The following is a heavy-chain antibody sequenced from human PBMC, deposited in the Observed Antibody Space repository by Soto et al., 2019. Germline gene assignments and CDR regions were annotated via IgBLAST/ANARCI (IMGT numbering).Heavy chain of an antibody. CDR2: IIPIFGTA. CDR1: GGTFSSYA. J-gene: IGHJ6*02. V-gene: IGHV1-69*13. D-gene: IGHD2-2*02. Sequence: ASVKVSCKASGGTFSSYAISWVRQAPGQGLEWMGGIIPIFGTANYAQKFQGRVTITADESTSTAYMELSSLRSEDTAVYYCARVHGYCSSTSCSTTYYYYGMDVWGQGTTVTVSS. CDR3: ARVHGYCSSTSCSTTYYYYGMDV.